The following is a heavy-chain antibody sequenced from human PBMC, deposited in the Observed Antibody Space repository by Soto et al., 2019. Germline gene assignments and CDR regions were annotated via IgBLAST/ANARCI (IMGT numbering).Heavy chain of an antibody. J-gene: IGHJ5*02. V-gene: IGHV6-1*01. CDR2: TYYRSKWFN. D-gene: IGHD3-3*02. Sequence: PSQTLSLTCAISGDSVSNNSAAWNWIRQSPSRGLEWLGRTYYRSKWFNNYALSVKGRITINPDTSKNQFSLQLNSVTPEDTAVYYCAREGRLAASIFQNWFDPWGQGTLVTVSS. CDR1: GDSVSNNSAA. CDR3: AREGRLAASIFQNWFDP.